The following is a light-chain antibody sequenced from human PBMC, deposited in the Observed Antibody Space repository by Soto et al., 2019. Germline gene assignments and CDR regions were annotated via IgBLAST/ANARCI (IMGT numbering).Light chain of an antibody. J-gene: IGKJ4*01. CDR2: GAS. V-gene: IGKV3-20*01. CDR3: QQYGSSPLT. CDR1: QSISDT. Sequence: EIVMTPSPATLSVSPGGRASLSCRASQSISDTLAWYQQKPGQAPRLLIYGASSRATGIPDRFSGSGSGTDFTLTISRLEPEDFAVFYCQQYGSSPLTFGGGTKVDIK.